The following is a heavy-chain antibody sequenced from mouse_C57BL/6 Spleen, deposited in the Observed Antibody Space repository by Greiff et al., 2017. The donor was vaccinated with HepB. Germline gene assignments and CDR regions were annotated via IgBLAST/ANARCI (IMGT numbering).Heavy chain of an antibody. D-gene: IGHD2-10*02. V-gene: IGHV1-52*01. Sequence: QVQLQQPGAELVRPGSSVKLSCKASGYTFTSYWMHWVKQRPIQGLEWIGNIDPSDSETHYNQKFKDKATLTVDKSSSTAYMQLSSLTSEDSAVYYSAIRRLGSGYAMDYWGQGTSVTVSS. CDR1: GYTFTSYW. CDR2: IDPSDSET. CDR3: AIRRLGSGYAMDY. J-gene: IGHJ4*01.